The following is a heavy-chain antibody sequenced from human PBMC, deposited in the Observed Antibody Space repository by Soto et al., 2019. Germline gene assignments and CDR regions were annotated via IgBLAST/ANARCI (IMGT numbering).Heavy chain of an antibody. CDR3: ATSTATDSFDI. V-gene: IGHV3-33*01. CDR2: VRDDGSKT. Sequence: QVQMVASGGGVVQPGKSLRLSCAASGFKFSDYGMHWVRQAPARGPEWVALVRDDGSKTCYADSVRGRVTISRANSKNMFPLQMNSLRVEETAIDYGATSTATDSFDIWGQGTMVTVSS. J-gene: IGHJ3*02. CDR1: GFKFSDYG.